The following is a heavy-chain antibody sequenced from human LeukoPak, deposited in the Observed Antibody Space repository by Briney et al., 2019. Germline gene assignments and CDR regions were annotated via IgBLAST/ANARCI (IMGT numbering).Heavy chain of an antibody. CDR3: AKEFKSSGWYVVDY. Sequence: GRSLRLSCAASGFTFSSYGMHWVRQAPGKGLEWVAVIPYDGSNKYYADSVKGRFTISRDNSKNTLYLQMNSLRAEDTAVYYCAKEFKSSGWYVVDYWGQGTLVTVSS. D-gene: IGHD6-19*01. CDR2: IPYDGSNK. J-gene: IGHJ4*02. CDR1: GFTFSSYG. V-gene: IGHV3-30*18.